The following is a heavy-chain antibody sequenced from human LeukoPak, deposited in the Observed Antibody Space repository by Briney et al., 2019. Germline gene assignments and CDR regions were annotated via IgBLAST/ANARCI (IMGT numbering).Heavy chain of an antibody. CDR2: ISAYNGNT. V-gene: IGHV1-18*01. Sequence: ASVKVSCKASGYTFTSYGISWVRQAPGQGLEWMGWISAYNGNTNYAQKLQGRVTMTTDTSTSTAYMELRSLRSDDTAVYYCARISDAAGILGRFDPWGQGTLVTVSS. CDR1: GYTFTSYG. J-gene: IGHJ5*02. CDR3: ARISDAAGILGRFDP. D-gene: IGHD6-13*01.